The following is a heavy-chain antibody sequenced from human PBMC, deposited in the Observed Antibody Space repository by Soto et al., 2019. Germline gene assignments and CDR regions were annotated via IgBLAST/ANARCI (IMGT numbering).Heavy chain of an antibody. CDR2: INPNSGGT. J-gene: IGHJ6*02. V-gene: IGHV1-2*02. Sequence: DWMGWINPNSGGTNYAQKFQGRVTMTRDTSISTAYMELSRLRSDDTAVYYCARESAEGASRSWYGYYGMDVWGQGTTVTV. CDR3: ARESAEGASRSWYGYYGMDV. D-gene: IGHD6-13*01.